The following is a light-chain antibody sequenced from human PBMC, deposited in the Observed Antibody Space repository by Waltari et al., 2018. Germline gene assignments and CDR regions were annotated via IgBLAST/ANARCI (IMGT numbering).Light chain of an antibody. V-gene: IGLV2-14*03. CDR1: NTDLDNFNF. CDR3: CSFTTRRTYV. J-gene: IGLJ1*01. CDR2: DVN. Sequence: SALTQPASVSASPGQSIAISCTATNTDLDNFNFVSWYQQYPGEAASLLIYDVNVRASGISNRFSGSKSGNTASLTISGLQAEDEADYYCCSFTTRRTYVFGTGTKVTVL.